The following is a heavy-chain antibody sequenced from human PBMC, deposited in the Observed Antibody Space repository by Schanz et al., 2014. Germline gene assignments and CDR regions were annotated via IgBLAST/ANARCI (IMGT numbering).Heavy chain of an antibody. CDR2: ISGSGGST. J-gene: IGHJ4*02. CDR3: ARDHTTESYYSAGPPIDY. V-gene: IGHV3-23*01. D-gene: IGHD1-26*01. CDR1: GFNFSDYA. Sequence: EVQLLESGGGLVQPGGSLRLSCAASGFNFSDYAMSWVRQAPGKGLEWVSAISGSGGSTYYADSVKGRFTISRDNSKNTLYLQMNSLRAEDTAVYYCARDHTTESYYSAGPPIDYWGQGTLLTVSS.